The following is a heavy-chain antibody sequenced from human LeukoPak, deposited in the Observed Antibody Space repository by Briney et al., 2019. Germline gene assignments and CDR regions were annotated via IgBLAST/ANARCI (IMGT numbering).Heavy chain of an antibody. V-gene: IGHV3-11*01. J-gene: IGHJ6*03. CDR3: ARVSMGYSYGYWYYYYYMDV. CDR2: ISSSGSTI. D-gene: IGHD5-18*01. Sequence: GRCLRLSSAASVFTFSDYYMSWIRQAPGKGLEWVSYISSSGSTIYYTDSVKGRFTIYRDNAKNSLHLQMNSLRAEDTAVYYCARVSMGYSYGYWYYYYYMDVWGKGTTVTVSS. CDR1: VFTFSDYY.